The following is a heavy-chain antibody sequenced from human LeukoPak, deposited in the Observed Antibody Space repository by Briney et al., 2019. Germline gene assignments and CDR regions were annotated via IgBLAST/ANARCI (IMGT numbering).Heavy chain of an antibody. CDR3: ARLHQFWFDP. D-gene: IGHD4-11*01. CDR2: IYTNGST. CDR1: GGSISSYY. J-gene: IGHJ5*02. Sequence: SETLSLTCTVSGGSISSYYWSWIRQPPGKGLEWIGYIYTNGSTNYNPSLKSRVTISVDTSKNQFSLKLSSVTAADTAVYYCARLHQFWFDPWGQGTLVTVSS. V-gene: IGHV4-4*09.